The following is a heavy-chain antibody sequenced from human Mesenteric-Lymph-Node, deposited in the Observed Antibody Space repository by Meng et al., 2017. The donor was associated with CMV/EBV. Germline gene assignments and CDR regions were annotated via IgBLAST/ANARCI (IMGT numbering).Heavy chain of an antibody. Sequence: SETLSLTCTVSGGSISSYYWSWIRQPPGKGLEWIGSIYYTGTTHYKASLKSRVTMSVDTSKNQFSLKLSSLTAADTAVFFCAGVQYTSSWYVGNWFDPWGQGTLVTVSS. V-gene: IGHV4-59*04. J-gene: IGHJ5*02. CDR2: IYYTGTT. D-gene: IGHD6-13*01. CDR1: GGSISSYY. CDR3: AGVQYTSSWYVGNWFDP.